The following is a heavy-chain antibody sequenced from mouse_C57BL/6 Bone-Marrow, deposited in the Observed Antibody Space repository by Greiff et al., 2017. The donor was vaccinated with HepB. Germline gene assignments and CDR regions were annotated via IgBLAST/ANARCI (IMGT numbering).Heavy chain of an antibody. CDR3: ARVGMGYAMDY. CDR1: GYSITSGYD. D-gene: IGHD2-10*02. Sequence: VQLKESGPGMVKPSQSLSLTCTVTGYSITSGYDWHWIRHFPGNKLEWMGYISYSGSTNYNPSLKSRISITHDTSKNHFFLKLNSVTTEDTATYYCARVGMGYAMDYWGQGTSVTVSS. V-gene: IGHV3-1*01. CDR2: ISYSGST. J-gene: IGHJ4*01.